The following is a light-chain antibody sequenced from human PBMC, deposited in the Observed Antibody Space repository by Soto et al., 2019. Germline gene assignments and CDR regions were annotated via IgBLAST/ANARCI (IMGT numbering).Light chain of an antibody. CDR1: QGISSY. CDR3: QQLNSYPPT. J-gene: IGKJ5*01. Sequence: DIQLTQSPSFLSASVGDRVTITCRASQGISSYLAWYQQKPGKAPKVLIYAASTLQSGVPSRFSGSGSGTEFTLTISSLQPEDFATYNCQQLNSYPPTFGQGTRLEIK. CDR2: AAS. V-gene: IGKV1-9*01.